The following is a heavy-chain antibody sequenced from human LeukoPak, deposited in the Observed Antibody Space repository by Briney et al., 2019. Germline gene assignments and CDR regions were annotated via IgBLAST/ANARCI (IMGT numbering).Heavy chain of an antibody. CDR2: ISAYNGNT. Sequence: ASAKVSCKASGYTFTSYGISWVRQAPGQGLEWMGWISAYNGNTNYAQKLQGRVTMTTDTSTSTAYMELRSLRSDDTAVYYCARDVLWFGSNWFDPWGQGTLVTVSS. D-gene: IGHD3-10*01. J-gene: IGHJ5*02. CDR3: ARDVLWFGSNWFDP. CDR1: GYTFTSYG. V-gene: IGHV1-18*01.